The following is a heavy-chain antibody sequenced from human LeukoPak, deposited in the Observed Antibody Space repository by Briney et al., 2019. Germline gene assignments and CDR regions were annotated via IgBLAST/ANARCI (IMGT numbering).Heavy chain of an antibody. Sequence: GGSLRLSCAASGFTFSSHWMHWVRQAPGKGLVWVSRIKDDGSHTNYADSVKGRFTISRDNAKNTLSLQMNSLRTEDTAVYYCARGSGIITGIDEWGQGTLVTVSS. J-gene: IGHJ4*02. D-gene: IGHD6-25*01. CDR2: IKDDGSHT. CDR1: GFTFSSHW. CDR3: ARGSGIITGIDE. V-gene: IGHV3-74*01.